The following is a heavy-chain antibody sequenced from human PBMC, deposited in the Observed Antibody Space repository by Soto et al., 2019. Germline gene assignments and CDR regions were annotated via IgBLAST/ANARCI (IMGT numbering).Heavy chain of an antibody. CDR1: GFTFSDYA. V-gene: IGHV3-30*18. J-gene: IGHJ4*02. Sequence: VQLVESGGGVVQPGRSLRLSCAASGFTFSDYAMHWVRQAPGKGLEWVAVVSHDGRNTHYADSVKGRFTICRDSSKNTVSLEMTSLRAEDTAVYYCAKGGRQWLVTSDFNYWGQGAVVTVSS. CDR2: VSHDGRNT. CDR3: AKGGRQWLVTSDFNY. D-gene: IGHD6-19*01.